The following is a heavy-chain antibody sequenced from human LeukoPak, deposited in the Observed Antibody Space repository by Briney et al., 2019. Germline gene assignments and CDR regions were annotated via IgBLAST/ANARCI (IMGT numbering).Heavy chain of an antibody. Sequence: SETLSLTCTVSGGSISSYYWSWIRQPAGKGLEWIGRIYTSGSTNYNPSLKSRVTMSVDTSKNQFSLKLSSVTAADMAVYYCARVGATGADVDYWGQGTLVTVSS. J-gene: IGHJ4*02. D-gene: IGHD1-26*01. V-gene: IGHV4-4*07. CDR3: ARVGATGADVDY. CDR2: IYTSGST. CDR1: GGSISSYY.